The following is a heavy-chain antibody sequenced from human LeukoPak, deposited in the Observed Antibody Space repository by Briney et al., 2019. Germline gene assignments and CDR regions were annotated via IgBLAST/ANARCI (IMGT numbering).Heavy chain of an antibody. V-gene: IGHV1-69*13. CDR1: GGTFSSYA. J-gene: IGHJ6*03. Sequence: ASVKVSCKASGGTFSSYAISWVRQAPGQGLEWMGGIIPIFGTANYAQKFQGRVTITADESTSTAYMELSSLRSEDTAVYYCARSSEPADIAAARTPYYYYYMDVWGKGTTVTVSS. CDR2: IIPIFGTA. D-gene: IGHD6-13*01. CDR3: ARSSEPADIAAARTPYYYYYMDV.